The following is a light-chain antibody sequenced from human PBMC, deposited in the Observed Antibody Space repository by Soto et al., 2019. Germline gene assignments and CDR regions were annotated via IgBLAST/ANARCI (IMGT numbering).Light chain of an antibody. CDR3: QQHNYWPS. V-gene: IGKV3-15*01. CDR2: GAS. CDR1: QSISSN. Sequence: EIVMTQSPATLSVSPGERATLSCRASQSISSNLAWFQQKPGQAPRLLLYGASTRATGIPGRFSGSGSGTDFTLTISSLQSEDFAGYYWQQHNYWPSFGQGTKLEIK. J-gene: IGKJ2*01.